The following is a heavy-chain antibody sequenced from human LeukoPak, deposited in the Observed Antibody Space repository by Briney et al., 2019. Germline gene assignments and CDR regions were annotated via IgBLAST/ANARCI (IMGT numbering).Heavy chain of an antibody. D-gene: IGHD4-17*01. Sequence: GGSLRLSCAASGFTFNRHGMNWVRQAPGKGLEWVSVIYSGGSTSYADSVKGRFTISRDNSKNTLYLQMNSPRAEDTAVYYCAKRGTVTTFGHCDYWGQGTLVTVSS. CDR3: AKRGTVTTFGHCDY. J-gene: IGHJ4*02. V-gene: IGHV3-23*03. CDR1: GFTFNRHG. CDR2: IYSGGST.